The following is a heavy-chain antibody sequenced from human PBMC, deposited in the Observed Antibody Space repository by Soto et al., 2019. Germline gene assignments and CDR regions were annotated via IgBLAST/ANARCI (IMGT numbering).Heavy chain of an antibody. D-gene: IGHD2-2*01. CDR2: IIPILGIA. CDR3: ALSSTSWNWYFDL. Sequence: QVQLVQSGAEVKKPGSSVKVSCKASGGTFSSYTISWVRQAPGQGLEWMGRIIPILGIANYAQKFQGRVTITADKSTGTAYMELSGLGSEETAVYYCALSSTSWNWYFDLWGRGTLVTVSS. CDR1: GGTFSSYT. J-gene: IGHJ2*01. V-gene: IGHV1-69*02.